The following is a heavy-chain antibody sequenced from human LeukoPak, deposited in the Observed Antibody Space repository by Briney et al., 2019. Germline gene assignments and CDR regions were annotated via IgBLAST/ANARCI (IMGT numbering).Heavy chain of an antibody. CDR1: GFTFSSYA. Sequence: GGSLRLSCAASGFTFSSYAMSWVRQAPGKGLEWVSAISGSGGSTYYADSVKGRFTISRDNSKNTLYLQMNSLRAEDTAVYYCAKGQEREIYYYGSGTFLNWFDPWGQGTLVTVSS. CDR2: ISGSGGST. J-gene: IGHJ5*02. D-gene: IGHD3-10*01. CDR3: AKGQEREIYYYGSGTFLNWFDP. V-gene: IGHV3-23*01.